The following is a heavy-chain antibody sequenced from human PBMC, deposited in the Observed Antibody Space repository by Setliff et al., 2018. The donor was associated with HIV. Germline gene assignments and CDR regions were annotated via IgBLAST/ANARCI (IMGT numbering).Heavy chain of an antibody. CDR3: ARDMTTVTYHYYYYYMDV. J-gene: IGHJ6*03. Sequence: SETLSLTCTVSGVPTSASTYYWGWIRQPPGKGLDWIGYISYSGKTYYNPSLKSRVTISVDTSKNQFSLKLSSVTAADTAMYYCARDMTTVTYHYYYYYMDVWGKGTTVTVSS. D-gene: IGHD4-17*01. CDR1: GVPTSASTYY. CDR2: ISYSGKT. V-gene: IGHV4-39*07.